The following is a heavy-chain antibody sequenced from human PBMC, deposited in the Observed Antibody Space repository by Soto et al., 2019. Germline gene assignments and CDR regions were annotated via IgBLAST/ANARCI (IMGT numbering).Heavy chain of an antibody. J-gene: IGHJ4*02. CDR1: GFTFSSYT. V-gene: IGHV3-30-3*01. D-gene: IGHD3-22*01. CDR2: MSYDGSYK. Sequence: GGSLRLSCAASGFTFSSYTIHWVRQAPGKGLEWMAVMSYDGSYKYYADSVKGRFTISRDSSKKMLYLQMNSLRSEDTAVYYCARTYDSTGPLDYWGQGALVTVSS. CDR3: ARTYDSTGPLDY.